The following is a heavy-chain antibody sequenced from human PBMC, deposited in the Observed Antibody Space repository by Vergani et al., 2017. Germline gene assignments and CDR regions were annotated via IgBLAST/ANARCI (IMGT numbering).Heavy chain of an antibody. CDR2: IYYSGST. J-gene: IGHJ6*02. CDR3: ASPITMVRGAHYGMDV. D-gene: IGHD3-10*01. Sequence: QLQLQESGPGLVKPSETLSLTCTVSGGSISSSSYYWGWIRQPPGKGLEWIGSIYYSGSTYYNPSLRSRVTISVDTSKNQFYLKLSSVTAADTAVYYCASPITMVRGAHYGMDVWGQGTTVTVSS. CDR1: GGSISSSSYY. V-gene: IGHV4-39*07.